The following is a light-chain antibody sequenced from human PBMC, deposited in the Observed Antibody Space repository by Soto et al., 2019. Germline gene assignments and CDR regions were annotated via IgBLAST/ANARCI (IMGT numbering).Light chain of an antibody. CDR3: SSYTATRTVV. Sequence: QSVLTQPASVSGSPGQSITNACTGTSSDVGGYNHVSWYQVHPGKAPRLVIYDVSIRPPAVSDRFSGSTSGNTASLTISGLQAEDEADYYCSSYTATRTVVFGGGTKLTVL. CDR2: DVS. V-gene: IGLV2-14*03. CDR1: SSDVGGYNH. J-gene: IGLJ3*02.